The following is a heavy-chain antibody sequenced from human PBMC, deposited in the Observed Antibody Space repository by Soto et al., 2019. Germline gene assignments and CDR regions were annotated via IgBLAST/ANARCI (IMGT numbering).Heavy chain of an antibody. CDR1: GFKVGSSY. Sequence: GGSLRLSCAASGFKVGSSYVTWVRQAPGEGLEWVSVIVSGGSTHYADSVTGRFTASRDVSNNTVYLHMSSLRAEDTAVYFCATDSRNVGIGYFDSWGLGTLVTVSS. D-gene: IGHD1-26*01. V-gene: IGHV3-53*01. J-gene: IGHJ4*02. CDR3: ATDSRNVGIGYFDS. CDR2: IVSGGST.